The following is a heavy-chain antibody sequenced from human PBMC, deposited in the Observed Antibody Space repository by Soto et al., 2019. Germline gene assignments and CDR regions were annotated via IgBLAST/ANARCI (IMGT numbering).Heavy chain of an antibody. V-gene: IGHV3-23*01. CDR3: AKGRSYYYYYGVDV. J-gene: IGHJ6*02. CDR2: ISPSASDT. CDR1: GFTFSSYA. Sequence: PGGSLRLSCAASGFTFSSYAMSWVRQAPGKGLEWVSAISPSASDTLYADSVKGRFTISRDNSQNTLFLQMTSLRADDTAVYYCAKGRSYYYYYGVDVWGQGTTVTVSS.